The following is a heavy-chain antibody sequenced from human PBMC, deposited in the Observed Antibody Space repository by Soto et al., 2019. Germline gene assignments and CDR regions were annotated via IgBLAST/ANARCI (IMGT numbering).Heavy chain of an antibody. CDR2: FYYSGRT. CDR3: ARSVFP. Sequence: QVQLQESGPGLVKPSQTLSLTCTVSGGSISTGGYYWNWIRQHPGKGLKWIGYFYYSGRTYYNPSLKCRVTISVNTSKNLFSLKLSSVTAADTAVYYCARSVFPWGQGTLVTVSS. J-gene: IGHJ5*02. CDR1: GGSISTGGYY. V-gene: IGHV4-31*03.